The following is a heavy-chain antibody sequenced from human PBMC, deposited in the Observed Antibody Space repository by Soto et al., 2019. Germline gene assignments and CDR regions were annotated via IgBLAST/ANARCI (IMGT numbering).Heavy chain of an antibody. Sequence: GGSLRLSCAASGFTFSTYAMSWVRQAPGKGLEWVSAISGTGGSTYYADSVKGRFTISRDNSKNTLYLQMNSLRAEDTAIYYCAKNWDTTSSSSSHWGQGTLVTVSS. CDR3: AKNWDTTSSSSSH. D-gene: IGHD6-6*01. J-gene: IGHJ4*02. CDR2: ISGTGGST. V-gene: IGHV3-23*01. CDR1: GFTFSTYA.